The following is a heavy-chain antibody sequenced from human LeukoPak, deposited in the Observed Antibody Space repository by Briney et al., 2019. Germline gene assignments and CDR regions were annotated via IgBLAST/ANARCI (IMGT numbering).Heavy chain of an antibody. J-gene: IGHJ6*02. CDR3: ARDHAKYFYGMDL. CDR1: GFTFSSYW. CDR2: INTDESTT. V-gene: IGHV3-74*01. Sequence: GGSLRLSCAVSGFTFSSYWMHWVRQAPGKGLVWVSRINTDESTTYYADSVKGRFTISRDNAKNTLYLQMNSLRAEDTAVYYCARDHAKYFYGMDLWGQGTTVTVSS.